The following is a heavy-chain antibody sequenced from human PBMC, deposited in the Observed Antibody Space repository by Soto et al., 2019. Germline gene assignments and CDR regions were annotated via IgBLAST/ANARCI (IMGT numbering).Heavy chain of an antibody. Sequence: PVGSLRLSCAASGFTFSSYGMHWVRQAPGKGLEWVAVISYDGSNKYYADSVKGRFTISRDNSKNTLYLQMNSLRAEDTAVYYCARDDAFDIWGQGTMVTVSS. CDR3: ARDDAFDI. V-gene: IGHV3-30*03. CDR2: ISYDGSNK. J-gene: IGHJ3*02. CDR1: GFTFSSYG.